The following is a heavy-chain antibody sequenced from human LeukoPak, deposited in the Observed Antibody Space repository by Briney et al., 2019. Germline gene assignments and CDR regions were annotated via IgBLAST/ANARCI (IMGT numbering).Heavy chain of an antibody. V-gene: IGHV5-51*01. CDR2: TYPGDSDT. J-gene: IGHJ5*02. CDR1: EYSFTNYW. Sequence: GESLKISCKGSEYSFTNYWIGWVRRMPGKGLEWMGITYPGDSDTRYSPSFQGQVTISADKSISTAYLQWSSLKASDTAMYYCARQVVSGTGWFDPWGQGTLVTVAS. CDR3: ARQVVSGTGWFDP. D-gene: IGHD6-19*01.